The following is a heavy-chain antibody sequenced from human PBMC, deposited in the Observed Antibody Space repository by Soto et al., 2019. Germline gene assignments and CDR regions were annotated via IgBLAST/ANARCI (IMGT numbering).Heavy chain of an antibody. CDR2: ISHSGST. V-gene: IGHV4-34*01. CDR3: ARGFGD. CDR1: GGSFSGYY. Sequence: QVQLQQWGAGLLKPSETLSLTCAVYGGSFSGYYWNWIRQPPGKGLEWIGEISHSGSTHYNPSLKNRVTITVDTSMNQFSLKLSSVTAADTAVYYCARGFGDWGQGTLVTVSS. J-gene: IGHJ4*02.